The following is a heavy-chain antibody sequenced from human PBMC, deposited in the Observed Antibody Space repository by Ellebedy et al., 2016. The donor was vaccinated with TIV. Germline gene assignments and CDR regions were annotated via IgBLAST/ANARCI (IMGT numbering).Heavy chain of an antibody. D-gene: IGHD2-21*01. CDR1: GDSIQSSRDY. Sequence: MPSETLSLTCNVSGDSIQSSRDYWAWVRQTPGKGLEYLGNVHSTGNTNYNPSLTSRLSISLDVARNRVSLRLASVTAADTATYYCARLIDLIRGSRFFFDLWGQGLLVTVSS. V-gene: IGHV4-39*07. J-gene: IGHJ4*02. CDR3: ARLIDLIRGSRFFFDL. CDR2: VHSTGNT.